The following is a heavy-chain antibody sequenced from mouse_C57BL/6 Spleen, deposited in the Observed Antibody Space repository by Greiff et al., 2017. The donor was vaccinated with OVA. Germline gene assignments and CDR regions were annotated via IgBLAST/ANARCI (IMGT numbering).Heavy chain of an antibody. D-gene: IGHD1-1*01. CDR2: IDPSDSET. V-gene: IGHV1-52*01. J-gene: IGHJ2*01. Sequence: QVQLQQPGAELVRPGSSVKLSCKASGYTFTSYWMHWVKQRPIPGLEWIGNIDPSDSETHYNQKFKDKATLTVAKSSSTAYMQLSSLTSEDSAVYYCARSFITTVVGGDDWGQGTTLTVSS. CDR3: ARSFITTVVGGDD. CDR1: GYTFTSYW.